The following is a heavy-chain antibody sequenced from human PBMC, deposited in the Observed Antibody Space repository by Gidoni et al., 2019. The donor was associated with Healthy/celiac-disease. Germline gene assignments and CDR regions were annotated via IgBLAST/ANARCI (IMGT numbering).Heavy chain of an antibody. CDR2: ISCNAYGGTT. CDR1: GFTFGDYA. CDR3: TRTGTIDY. Sequence: EVQLGESGGGWVKQGRSRRLAGTAAGFTFGDYAMSWFRQAPGKGLEWVGFISCNAYGGTTESAASVKGRFTISRDDSNSIAYLQMISLKPEDTAVYYCTRTGTIDYWGQGTLVTVSS. D-gene: IGHD1-1*01. J-gene: IGHJ4*02. V-gene: IGHV3-49*05.